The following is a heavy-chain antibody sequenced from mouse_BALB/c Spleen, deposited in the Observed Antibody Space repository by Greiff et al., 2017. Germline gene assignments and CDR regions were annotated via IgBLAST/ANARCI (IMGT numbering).Heavy chain of an antibody. D-gene: IGHD1-1*01. CDR2: IWSDGST. Sequence: QVQLQQSGPDLVAPSQSLSITCTVSGFSLTSYGVHWVRQPPGKGLEWLVVIWSDGSTTYNSALKSRLSISKDNSKSQVFLKMNSLQTDDTAMYYCARHRDYYGSSHAMDYWGQGTSVTVSS. V-gene: IGHV2-6-2*01. CDR1: GFSLTSYG. J-gene: IGHJ4*01. CDR3: ARHRDYYGSSHAMDY.